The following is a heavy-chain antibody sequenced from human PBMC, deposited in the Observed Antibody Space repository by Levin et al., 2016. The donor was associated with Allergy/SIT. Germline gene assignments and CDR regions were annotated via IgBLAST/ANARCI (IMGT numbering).Heavy chain of an antibody. CDR2: ISYDGSNK. Sequence: WIRQPPGKGLEWVAVISYDGSNKYYADSVRGRFTISRDNSKNTLYLQMNSLRADDTAVYYSWFGGNYGMDVWGQGTTVTVSS. J-gene: IGHJ6*02. D-gene: IGHD3-10*01. CDR3: WFGGNYGMDV. V-gene: IGHV3-30*03.